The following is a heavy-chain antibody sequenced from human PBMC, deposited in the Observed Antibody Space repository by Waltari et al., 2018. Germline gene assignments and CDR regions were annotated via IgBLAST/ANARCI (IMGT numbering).Heavy chain of an antibody. CDR1: G. CDR2: IQRSGRT. CDR3: ARDRGRGIYLDS. J-gene: IGHJ4*02. D-gene: IGHD2-15*01. V-gene: IGHV4-4*02. Sequence: GVSGVRQSPGKGREWIGKIQRSGRTNYSPSLESRVTISSDTSNNQFSLKVTSTTAADTAVYYCARDRGRGIYLDSWGQGTLVTVSP.